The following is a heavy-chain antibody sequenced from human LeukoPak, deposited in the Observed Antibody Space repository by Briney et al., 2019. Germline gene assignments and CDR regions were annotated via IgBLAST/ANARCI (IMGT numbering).Heavy chain of an antibody. CDR2: INHSGSP. CDR3: ARGRDVAPGAFDI. D-gene: IGHD2-15*01. J-gene: IGHJ3*02. Sequence: SETLSLTCAVYGGSFSGYYWSWIRQPPGKGLEWIGEINHSGSPTYNPPPKSRATISEETSKNQFSLKLCLVPAADRAVNFCARGRDVAPGAFDIWGQGKMVTVS. V-gene: IGHV4-34*01. CDR1: GGSFSGYY.